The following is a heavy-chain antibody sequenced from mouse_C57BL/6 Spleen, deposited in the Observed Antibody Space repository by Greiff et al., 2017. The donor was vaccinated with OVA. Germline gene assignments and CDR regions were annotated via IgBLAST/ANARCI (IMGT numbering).Heavy chain of an antibody. V-gene: IGHV5-17*01. D-gene: IGHD1-1*01. CDR2: ISSGSSTI. Sequence: EVQGVESGGGLVKPGGSLKLSCAASGFTFSDYGMHWVRQAPEKGLEWVAYISSGSSTIYYAATVKGRFTISRDNAKNTLFLQMTSLRSEDTAMYYCARQGITYGSSYGYFDVWGTGTTVTVSS. CDR3: ARQGITYGSSYGYFDV. J-gene: IGHJ1*03. CDR1: GFTFSDYG.